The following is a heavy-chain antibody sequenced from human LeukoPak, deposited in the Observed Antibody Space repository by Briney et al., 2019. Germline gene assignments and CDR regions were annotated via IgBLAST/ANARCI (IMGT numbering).Heavy chain of an antibody. D-gene: IGHD3-22*01. Sequence: SETLSLTCAVSGGSISSGGYSWSWIRQPPGKGLEWIGYIYHSGSTYYNPSLKSRVTISVDRSKNQFSLKLSSVTAADTAVYYCAGWSDYYDSSGYSLDAFDIWGQGTMVTVSS. V-gene: IGHV4-30-2*01. CDR1: GGSISSGGYS. J-gene: IGHJ3*02. CDR3: AGWSDYYDSSGYSLDAFDI. CDR2: IYHSGST.